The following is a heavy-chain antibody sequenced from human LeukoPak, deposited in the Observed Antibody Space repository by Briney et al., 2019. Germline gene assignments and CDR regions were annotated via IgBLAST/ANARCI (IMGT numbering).Heavy chain of an antibody. J-gene: IGHJ4*02. Sequence: PSQTLSLTCTVSGGSISSGDYYWSWIRQPPGKGLEWIGYIYYSGGTYYNPSLKSRVTISVDTSKNQFSLKLSSVTAADTAVYYCARVSGGYYLALDYWGQGTLVTVSS. CDR3: ARVSGGYYLALDY. D-gene: IGHD3-22*01. CDR2: IYYSGGT. CDR1: GGSISSGDYY. V-gene: IGHV4-30-4*01.